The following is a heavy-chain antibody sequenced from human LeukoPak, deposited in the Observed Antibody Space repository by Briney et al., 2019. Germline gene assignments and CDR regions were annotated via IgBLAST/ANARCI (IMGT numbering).Heavy chain of an antibody. CDR3: ASSLPLGYCSSTSCPPAY. Sequence: ASVKVSCKVSGYTLTELSMHWVRQAPGKGLEWMGGFDPEDGETIYAQKFQGRVTMTEDTSTDTAYMELSSLRSEDTAVYYCASSLPLGYCSSTSCPPAYWGQGTLGTVSP. J-gene: IGHJ4*02. CDR1: GYTLTELS. V-gene: IGHV1-24*01. CDR2: FDPEDGET. D-gene: IGHD2-2*01.